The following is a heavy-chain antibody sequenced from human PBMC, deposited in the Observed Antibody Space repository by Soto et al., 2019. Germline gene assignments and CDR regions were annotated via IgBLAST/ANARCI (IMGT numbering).Heavy chain of an antibody. D-gene: IGHD3-10*01. J-gene: IGHJ6*03. Sequence: PSETLSLTCAVYGGSFSGYYWSWIRQPPGKGLEWIGEINHSGSTNYNPSLKSRVTISVDTSKNQFSLKLSSVTAADTAVYYCARVTSSMVRGVIINREKYYYYMDVWGKGTTVTVSS. V-gene: IGHV4-34*01. CDR2: INHSGST. CDR1: GGSFSGYY. CDR3: ARVTSSMVRGVIINREKYYYYMDV.